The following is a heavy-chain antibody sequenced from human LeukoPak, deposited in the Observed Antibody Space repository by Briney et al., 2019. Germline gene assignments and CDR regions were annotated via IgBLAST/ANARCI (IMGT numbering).Heavy chain of an antibody. J-gene: IGHJ4*02. D-gene: IGHD3-3*01. CDR2: IXXSGSTI. V-gene: IGHV3-48*03. CDR3: ARTNYDFWSGYYTALDY. Sequence: RQAPGKGXXXXXXIXXSGSTIYYADSVKGRFTISRDNAKNSLYLQMNSLRAEDTAVYYCARTNYDFWSGYYTALDYWGQGTLVTVSS.